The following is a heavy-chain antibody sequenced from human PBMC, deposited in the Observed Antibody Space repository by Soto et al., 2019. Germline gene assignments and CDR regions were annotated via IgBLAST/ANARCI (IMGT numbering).Heavy chain of an antibody. V-gene: IGHV3-21*01. CDR3: ARDGLLWFGELLRNWFDP. J-gene: IGHJ5*02. Sequence: GESLNISCAASGFTFSSYTINWVRHAPGPGLEWVSSISSSSSYIYYADSVKGRFTMSRDNAKKSLYLQMNSLRTEDTAVYYCARDGLLWFGELLRNWFDPWGQGTLVTVSS. D-gene: IGHD3-10*01. CDR1: GFTFSSYT. CDR2: ISSSSSYI.